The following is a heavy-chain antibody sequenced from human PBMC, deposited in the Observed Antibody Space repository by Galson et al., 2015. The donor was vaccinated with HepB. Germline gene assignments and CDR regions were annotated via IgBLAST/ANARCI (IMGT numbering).Heavy chain of an antibody. D-gene: IGHD6-19*01. V-gene: IGHV3-7*01. Sequence: SLRLSCAASEFTFSTYWMSWVRQAPGKGLESVSNINLDGSQTFYADSVKGRFTISRDNAKDSLFLQMNSPRAEDTAVYYCARDGDGAVEYDHWGQGTLVTVSS. CDR1: EFTFSTYW. CDR3: ARDGDGAVEYDH. CDR2: INLDGSQT. J-gene: IGHJ4*02.